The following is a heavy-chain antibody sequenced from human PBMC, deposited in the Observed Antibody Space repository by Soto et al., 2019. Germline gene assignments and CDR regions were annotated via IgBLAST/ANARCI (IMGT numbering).Heavy chain of an antibody. CDR1: GGTFSSYT. J-gene: IGHJ5*02. CDR2: IIPILGIA. Sequence: ASVKVSCKASGGTFSSYTISWVRQAPGQGLEWMGRIIPILGIANYAQKFQGRVTITADKSTSTAYMELSSLRSEDTAVYYCARAGIAAAVIQNWFDPWGQGTLVTVSS. D-gene: IGHD6-13*01. V-gene: IGHV1-69*02. CDR3: ARAGIAAAVIQNWFDP.